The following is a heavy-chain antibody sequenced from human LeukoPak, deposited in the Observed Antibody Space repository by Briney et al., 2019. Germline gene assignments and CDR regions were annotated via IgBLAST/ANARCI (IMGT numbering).Heavy chain of an antibody. CDR2: INHSGST. J-gene: IGHJ5*02. D-gene: IGHD3-10*01. Sequence: ASETLSLTCAVYGGSFSGYYWSWIRQPPGKGLEWIGEINHSGSTNYNPSLKSRVTISVDTSKNQFSLKLSSVTAADTAVYYCARRRITMVRGVILNWFDPWGQGTLVTVSS. V-gene: IGHV4-34*01. CDR3: ARRRITMVRGVILNWFDP. CDR1: GGSFSGYY.